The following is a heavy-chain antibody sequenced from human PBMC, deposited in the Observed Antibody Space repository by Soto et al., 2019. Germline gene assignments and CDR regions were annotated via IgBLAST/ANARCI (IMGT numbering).Heavy chain of an antibody. Sequence: ASVKVSCKASGYTFTGYYMHWVRQAPGQGLEWMGWINPNSGGTNYAQKFQGWVTMTRDTSISTAYMELSRLRSDDTAVYYCANMAIIGNWLDPCGQGTLVTVYS. V-gene: IGHV1-2*04. J-gene: IGHJ5*02. CDR1: GYTFTGYY. CDR2: INPNSGGT. CDR3: ANMAIIGNWLDP.